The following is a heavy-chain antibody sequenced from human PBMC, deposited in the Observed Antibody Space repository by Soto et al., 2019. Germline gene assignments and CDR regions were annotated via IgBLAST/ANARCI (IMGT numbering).Heavy chain of an antibody. V-gene: IGHV1-18*01. CDR2: ISSKNGNT. J-gene: IGHJ4*02. Sequence: QVQLVQSGADVKKPGASVKVSCKASGYTFSDYGVSWVRQAPGQGLEWMGWISSKNGNTNFAQKLRGRVTMTTDPSTCTVYMELRSLRPDDTAVYYCAREPPEAPPDYWGQGTLVTVSS. CDR1: GYTFSDYG. CDR3: AREPPEAPPDY.